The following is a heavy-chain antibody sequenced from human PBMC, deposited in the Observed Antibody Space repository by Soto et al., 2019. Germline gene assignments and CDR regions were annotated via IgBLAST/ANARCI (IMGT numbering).Heavy chain of an antibody. CDR1: GYTFTSYA. Sequence: QVQLVQSGAEVKKPGASVKVSCKASGYTFTSYAMHWVRQAPGQRLEWMGWINAGNGNTKYSQKFQGRVTITRDTSGSTAYMELSSLRSEDTAVYYCAMYSSGWYGDDPMDVWGQGTTVTVSS. D-gene: IGHD6-13*01. V-gene: IGHV1-3*01. CDR3: AMYSSGWYGDDPMDV. J-gene: IGHJ6*02. CDR2: INAGNGNT.